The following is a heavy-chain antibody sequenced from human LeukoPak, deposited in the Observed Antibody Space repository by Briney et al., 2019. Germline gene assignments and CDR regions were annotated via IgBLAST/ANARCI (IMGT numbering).Heavy chain of an antibody. CDR2: IKSKTDGGTT. V-gene: IGHV3-15*01. D-gene: IGHD3-3*01. J-gene: IGHJ6*02. Sequence: PGRSLRLSCAASGFTFSNAWMSWVRQAPGKGLEWVGRIKSKTDGGTTDYAAPVKGRFTISRDDSKNTLYLQMNSLKTEDTAVYYCTTGTSLYYDFWSGYPVGMDVWGQGTTVTVSS. CDR3: TTGTSLYYDFWSGYPVGMDV. CDR1: GFTFSNAW.